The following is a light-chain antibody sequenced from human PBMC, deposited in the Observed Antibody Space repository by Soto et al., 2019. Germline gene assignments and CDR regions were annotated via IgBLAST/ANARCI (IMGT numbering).Light chain of an antibody. CDR1: QSISRW. CDR2: DAS. J-gene: IGKJ2*01. Sequence: DIQMTQSPSTLSPSVGDRVAITCRASQSISRWLAWHQQKPGKAPKLLIYDASSLASGVPSRFSGSGSGTEFTLTISSLQPDDFVTYYCQQYVNYPYTFGQGTKLEIK. V-gene: IGKV1-5*01. CDR3: QQYVNYPYT.